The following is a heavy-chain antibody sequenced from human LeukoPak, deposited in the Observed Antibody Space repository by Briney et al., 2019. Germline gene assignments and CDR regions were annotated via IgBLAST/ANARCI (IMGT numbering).Heavy chain of an antibody. CDR1: GYSISSGYY. CDR3: ARGLGRQQLVSPFDY. Sequence: SETLSLTCTVSGYSISSGYYWGWIRQPPGKGLEWLASIYHSGPIYYNPSLKSRVTISVDTSKNQFSLKLTSVTAADTAVYYCARGLGRQQLVSPFDYWGQGTLVTVSS. CDR2: IYHSGPI. D-gene: IGHD6-13*01. J-gene: IGHJ4*02. V-gene: IGHV4-38-2*02.